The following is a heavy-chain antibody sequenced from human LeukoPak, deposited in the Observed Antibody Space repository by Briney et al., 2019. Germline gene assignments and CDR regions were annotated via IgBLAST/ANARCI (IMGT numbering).Heavy chain of an antibody. V-gene: IGHV4-59*01. CDR1: GDSISTYY. CDR3: ARSYTNLLFFDF. CDR2: IYYSGSA. D-gene: IGHD3-16*01. J-gene: IGHJ4*02. Sequence: SETLSLTCTVSGDSISTYYWSWIRQPPGRGLEWIGYIYYSGSANYNPSLMSRVTISVDTSKHQFSLKLSSVTAADTAVYYCARSYTNLLFFDFWGQGTLVPVSS.